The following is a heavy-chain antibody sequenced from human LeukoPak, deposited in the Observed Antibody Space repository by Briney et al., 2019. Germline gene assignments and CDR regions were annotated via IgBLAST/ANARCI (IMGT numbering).Heavy chain of an antibody. Sequence: PSETLCLTCTVSGGSISSYYWSWIRQPPGKGLEWIGYIYYSGSTNYNPSLKSRVTISVDTSKNQFSLKLSSVTAADTAVYYCAREFRDIVVVPAAMRGDAFDIWGQRAKVTDSS. V-gene: IGHV4-59*01. J-gene: IGHJ3*02. CDR1: GGSISSYY. CDR3: AREFRDIVVVPAAMRGDAFDI. CDR2: IYYSGST. D-gene: IGHD2-2*01.